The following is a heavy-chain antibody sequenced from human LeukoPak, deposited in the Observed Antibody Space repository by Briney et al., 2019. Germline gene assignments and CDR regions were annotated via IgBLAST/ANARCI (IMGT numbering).Heavy chain of an antibody. CDR2: IGGDGVSI. Sequence: GGSLRLSCAASGFTFSSYAMSWVRQAPGKGLEYVSAIGGDGVSIFYSNSVKGRFTISRDDSKNTIYLQMGSLRPEDMAVYYCAREIYGPGNLPYDLWGQGTLVIVSS. CDR1: GFTFSSYA. V-gene: IGHV3-64*01. D-gene: IGHD3-10*01. CDR3: AREIYGPGNLPYDL. J-gene: IGHJ4*02.